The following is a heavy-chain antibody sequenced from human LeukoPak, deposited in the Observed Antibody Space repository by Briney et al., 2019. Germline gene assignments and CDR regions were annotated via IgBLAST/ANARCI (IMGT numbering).Heavy chain of an antibody. CDR2: IIPIFGTA. CDR1: GGTFSSYA. J-gene: IGHJ4*02. CDR3: ASFGIDGGVSEDY. Sequence: ASVKVSCKASGGTFSSYAISWVRQAPGQGLEWMGGIIPIFGTANYAQKFQGRVTITADESTSTAYMELRSLRSDDTAVYYCASFGIDGGVSEDYWGQGTLVTVSS. D-gene: IGHD2-8*02. V-gene: IGHV1-69*13.